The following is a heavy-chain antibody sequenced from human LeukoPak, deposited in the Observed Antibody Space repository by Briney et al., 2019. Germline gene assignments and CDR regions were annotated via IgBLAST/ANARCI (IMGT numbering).Heavy chain of an antibody. CDR3: ARAVGEWLSDFDY. D-gene: IGHD3-3*01. J-gene: IGHJ4*02. CDR2: ISSSSSYI. Sequence: PGGSLRLSCAASGFTFTSYSMNWVRQAPGKGLEWVSSISSSSSYIYYADSVKGRFTISRDNAKNSLYLQMNSLRAEDTAVYYCARAVGEWLSDFDYWGQGTLVTVSS. V-gene: IGHV3-21*01. CDR1: GFTFTSYS.